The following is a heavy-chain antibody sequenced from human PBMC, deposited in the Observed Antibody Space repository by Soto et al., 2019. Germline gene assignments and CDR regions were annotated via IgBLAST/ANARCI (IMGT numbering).Heavy chain of an antibody. CDR2: ISSNGNTM. CDR3: ARFPSSSSWYGWFDP. D-gene: IGHD6-13*01. CDR1: GFTFSAYY. V-gene: IGHV3-11*01. J-gene: IGHJ5*02. Sequence: QVQLVESGGGLVKPGGSLRLSCAASGFTFSAYYMSWIRQAPGKGLEWVSYISSNGNTMYYADSVKGRFSISRDNAKNSLYLQMNSLRAEDTAVYYCARFPSSSSWYGWFDPWGQGTLVTVSS.